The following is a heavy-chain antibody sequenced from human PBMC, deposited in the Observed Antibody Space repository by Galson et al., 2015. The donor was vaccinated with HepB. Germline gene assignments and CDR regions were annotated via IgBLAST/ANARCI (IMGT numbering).Heavy chain of an antibody. CDR2: IYHSGST. Sequence: ETLSLTCTVSGGSITSHYWSWVRQPPGKGLEWIGYIYHSGSTNSNPSLKSRVTISLDTSKNQFSLKLTSVTAADTAVYYCASSAVAGTHAFDFWGQGTMVTVSS. V-gene: IGHV4-59*11. D-gene: IGHD6-19*01. J-gene: IGHJ3*01. CDR1: GGSITSHY. CDR3: ASSAVAGTHAFDF.